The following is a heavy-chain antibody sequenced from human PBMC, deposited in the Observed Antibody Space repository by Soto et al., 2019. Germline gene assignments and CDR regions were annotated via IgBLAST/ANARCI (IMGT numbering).Heavy chain of an antibody. J-gene: IGHJ6*02. CDR3: ARVFGPYYDILTGYFRAGYYYYGMDV. V-gene: IGHV1-69*13. CDR2: IIPIFGTA. CDR1: GGTFSSYA. Sequence: SVKVSCKASGGTFSSYAIIWVRQAPGQGLEWMGGIIPIFGTANYAQKFQGRVTITADESTSTAYMELSSLRSEDTAVYYCARVFGPYYDILTGYFRAGYYYYGMDVWGQGTTVTVSS. D-gene: IGHD3-9*01.